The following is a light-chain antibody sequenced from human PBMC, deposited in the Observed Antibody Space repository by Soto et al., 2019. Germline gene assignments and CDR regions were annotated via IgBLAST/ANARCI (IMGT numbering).Light chain of an antibody. J-gene: IGKJ1*01. Sequence: EIVLTQSPGTLSLSPGERATLSCRASQSVSSSYLAWYQQKPGQAPRLLIYGASSRATGIPDRFSGSGYGTDFYLTISRLEPDDCAVYYCQQYGSSPRTFGQGTKVEIK. V-gene: IGKV3-20*01. CDR1: QSVSSSY. CDR2: GAS. CDR3: QQYGSSPRT.